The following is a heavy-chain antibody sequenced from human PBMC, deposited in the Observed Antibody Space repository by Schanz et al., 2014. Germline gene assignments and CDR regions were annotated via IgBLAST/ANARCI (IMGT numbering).Heavy chain of an antibody. J-gene: IGHJ6*02. V-gene: IGHV3-11*01. CDR3: ARAVGGNSALEWFDP. Sequence: QVQLLESGGGLFKPGGSLRLSCAGSGFTFADYYMTWIRQAPGKGLEWVAYISNDGSSKYYADSMKGRFTISRDNAKNSLYLQMNSLRAEDTAVYYCARAVGGNSALEWFDPWGQGTTVTVSS. D-gene: IGHD3-3*01. CDR1: GFTFADYY. CDR2: ISNDGSSK.